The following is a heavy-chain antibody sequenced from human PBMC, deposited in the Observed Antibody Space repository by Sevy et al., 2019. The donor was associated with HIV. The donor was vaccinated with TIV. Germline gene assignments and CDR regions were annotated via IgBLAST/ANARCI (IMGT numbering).Heavy chain of an antibody. CDR1: GGSISSSSYY. J-gene: IGHJ3*02. CDR3: ARGTLSSSYDFWSGYHDAFDI. Sequence: SETLSLTCTVSGGSISSSSYYWGWIRQPPGKGLEWIGSIYYSWSTYYHPSLKSRVTISVDTSKNQFSLKLSSVTAADTAVYYCARGTLSSSYDFWSGYHDAFDIWGQGTMVTVSS. D-gene: IGHD3-3*01. V-gene: IGHV4-39*01. CDR2: IYYSWST.